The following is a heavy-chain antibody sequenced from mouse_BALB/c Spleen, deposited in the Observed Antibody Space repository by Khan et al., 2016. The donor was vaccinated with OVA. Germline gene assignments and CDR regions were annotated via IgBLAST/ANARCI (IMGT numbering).Heavy chain of an antibody. CDR1: DFNIKDYY. Sequence: EVQLQESGAELVRPGALVKLSCKASDFNIKDYYMHWVKQRPEQGLEWIGWIDPENGETVYDRKFQGKAIMTADTSSNKAYLQLSSLSSEDTAVYYCARSGYSAWFAYWGQGTLVTVSA. J-gene: IGHJ3*01. V-gene: IGHV14-1*02. CDR2: IDPENGET. CDR3: ARSGYSAWFAY.